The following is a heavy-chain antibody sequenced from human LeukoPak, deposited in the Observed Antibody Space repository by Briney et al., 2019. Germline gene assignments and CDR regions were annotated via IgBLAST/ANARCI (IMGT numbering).Heavy chain of an antibody. D-gene: IGHD3-22*01. V-gene: IGHV3-66*01. CDR3: ARVSLYDSSGYY. J-gene: IGHJ4*02. Sequence: PGGSLRLSCAASGFAFSDYYMSWIRQAPGKGLEWVSVIYSGGSTYYADSVKGRFTISRDNSKNTLYLQMNSLRAEDTAVYYCARVSLYDSSGYYWGQGTLVTVSS. CDR1: GFAFSDYY. CDR2: IYSGGST.